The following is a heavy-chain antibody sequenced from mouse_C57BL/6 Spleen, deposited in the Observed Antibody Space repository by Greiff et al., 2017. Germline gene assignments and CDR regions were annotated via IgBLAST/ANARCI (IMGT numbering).Heavy chain of an antibody. CDR3: ARGSNFYYFDY. Sequence: VKLMESGPELVKPGASVKISCKASGYAFSSSWMNWVKQRPGKGLEWIRRIYPGDGDTNYNGKFKGKATLTADKSSSTAYMQLSSLTSEDSAVYFCARGSNFYYFDYWGQGTTLTVSS. CDR1: GYAFSSSW. CDR2: IYPGDGDT. D-gene: IGHD2-5*01. J-gene: IGHJ2*01. V-gene: IGHV1-82*01.